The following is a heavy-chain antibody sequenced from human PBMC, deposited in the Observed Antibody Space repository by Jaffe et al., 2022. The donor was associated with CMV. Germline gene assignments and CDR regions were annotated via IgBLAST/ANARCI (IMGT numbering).Heavy chain of an antibody. CDR3: ARDQPDIVVVPAAIGNYYYYGMDV. CDR1: GFTFSDYY. V-gene: IGHV3-11*01. J-gene: IGHJ6*02. D-gene: IGHD2-2*02. Sequence: QVQLVESGGGLVKPGGSLRLSCAASGFTFSDYYMSWIRQAPGKGLEWVSYISSSGSTIYYADSVKGRFTISRDNAKNSLYLQMNSLRAEDTAVYYCARDQPDIVVVPAAIGNYYYYGMDVWGQGTTVTVSS. CDR2: ISSSGSTI.